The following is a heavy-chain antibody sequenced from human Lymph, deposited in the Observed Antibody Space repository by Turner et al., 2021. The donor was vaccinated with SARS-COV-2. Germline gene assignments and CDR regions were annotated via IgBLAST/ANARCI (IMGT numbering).Heavy chain of an antibody. V-gene: IGHV3-7*01. CDR2: IKKDGREK. CDR3: ARMGSSSWYFDY. Sequence: EVQLVESGGGLVQPGGSLRLSCAASGFTFSYYWMSWVRQAPGKGLEWVANIKKDGREKYYVDSVKGRFTIARDNAKNSLFLQMNSLRAEDTAVYYCARMGSSSWYFDYWGQGTLGTVSS. CDR1: GFTFSYYW. D-gene: IGHD1-26*01. J-gene: IGHJ4*02.